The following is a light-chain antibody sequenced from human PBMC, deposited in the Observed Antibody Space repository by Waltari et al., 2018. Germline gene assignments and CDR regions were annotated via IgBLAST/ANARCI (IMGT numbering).Light chain of an antibody. Sequence: QSVLTQPPSASGTPGQRVAISCSGSTSNIAITTVHWYQQLPGAAPKLLIYSRNQRPSGVPDRFSGSKSGTTASLAISGLQSEDEADYYCATWDDSLNVPLFGGGTKLTVL. J-gene: IGLJ2*01. CDR1: TSNIAITT. CDR3: ATWDDSLNVPL. V-gene: IGLV1-44*01. CDR2: SRN.